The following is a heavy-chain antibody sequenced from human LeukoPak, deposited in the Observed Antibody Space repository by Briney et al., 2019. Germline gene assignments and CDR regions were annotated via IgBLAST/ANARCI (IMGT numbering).Heavy chain of an antibody. J-gene: IGHJ3*02. CDR2: IYYSGST. V-gene: IGHV4-30-4*08. D-gene: IGHD4-17*01. Sequence: SETLSLTCTVSGGSISSGDYYWSWIRQPPGKGLEWIGYIYYSGSTYYNPSLKSRVTISVDTSKNQFSLKLSSVTAADTAVYYRARGGGDYGDYPAAFDIWGQGTMVTVSS. CDR1: GGSISSGDYY. CDR3: ARGGGDYGDYPAAFDI.